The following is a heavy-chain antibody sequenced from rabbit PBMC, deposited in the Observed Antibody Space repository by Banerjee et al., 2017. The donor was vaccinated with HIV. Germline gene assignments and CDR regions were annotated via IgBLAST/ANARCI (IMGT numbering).Heavy chain of an antibody. Sequence: QEQLVESGGDLVKPEGSLTLTCKASGFSLSNNYVMRWVRQAPGKGLEWIASIYTGSGTTYYATWAKGRFTISKTSSTTVTLQMTSLTAADTATYFCASDIYGYGAFNLWGQGTLVTVS. CDR3: ASDIYGYGAFNL. CDR2: IYTGSGTT. J-gene: IGHJ4*01. D-gene: IGHD6-1*01. V-gene: IGHV1S45*01. CDR1: GFSLSNNYV.